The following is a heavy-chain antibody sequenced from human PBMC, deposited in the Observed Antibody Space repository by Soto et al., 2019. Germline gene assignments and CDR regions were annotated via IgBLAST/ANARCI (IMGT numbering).Heavy chain of an antibody. V-gene: IGHV4-39*01. D-gene: IGHD5-18*01. CDR1: GGSISSSTYY. CDR3: ARSGYTYGEPDY. CDR2: IYYRGST. J-gene: IGHJ4*02. Sequence: SETLSLTCTVSGGSISSSTYYWGWIRQTPGKGLEWIGSIYYRGSTYYNPSLKSRITISVDTSKNQISLKLTSVTAADTALYYCARSGYTYGEPDYWGQGTLVTVSS.